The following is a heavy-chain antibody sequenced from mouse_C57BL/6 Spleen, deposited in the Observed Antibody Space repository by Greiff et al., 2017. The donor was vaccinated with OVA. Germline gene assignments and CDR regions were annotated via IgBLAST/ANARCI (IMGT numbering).Heavy chain of an antibody. D-gene: IGHD1-1*01. Sequence: VKLQESGAELVRPGASVTLSCKASGYTSTDYEMHWVKQTPVHGLEWIGAIDPETGGTAYNQKFKGKAILTADKSSSTAYMELRSLTSEDSAVYYCAYYEDYAMDYWGQGTSVTVSS. CDR1: GYTSTDYE. CDR2: IDPETGGT. V-gene: IGHV1-15*01. CDR3: AYYEDYAMDY. J-gene: IGHJ4*01.